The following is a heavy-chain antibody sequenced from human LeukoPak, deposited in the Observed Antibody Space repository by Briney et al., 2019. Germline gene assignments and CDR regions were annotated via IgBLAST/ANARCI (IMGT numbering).Heavy chain of an antibody. CDR1: GYTFTGYY. J-gene: IGHJ5*02. CDR3: ARVGSSGPVVLNWFDP. Sequence: ASVKVSCKASGYTFTGYYMHWVRQAPGQGLEWTGWINPNSGGTNYAQKFQGRVTMTRDTSISTAYMELSRLRSDDTAVYYCARVGSSGPVVLNWFDPWGQGTLVTVSS. V-gene: IGHV1-2*02. D-gene: IGHD6-19*01. CDR2: INPNSGGT.